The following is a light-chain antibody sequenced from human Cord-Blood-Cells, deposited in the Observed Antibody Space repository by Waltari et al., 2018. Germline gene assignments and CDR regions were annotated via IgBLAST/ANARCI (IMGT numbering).Light chain of an antibody. Sequence: EIVMTQSPATLSVSPGERATLSCRARQSVGSNLAWYQQKPGQAPRLLIYGASTRATGIPARFSGSGSGTEFTLTISSLQSEDFAVYYCQQYNNWPPWTFGQGTKVEIK. J-gene: IGKJ1*01. CDR1: QSVGSN. V-gene: IGKV3-15*01. CDR2: GAS. CDR3: QQYNNWPPWT.